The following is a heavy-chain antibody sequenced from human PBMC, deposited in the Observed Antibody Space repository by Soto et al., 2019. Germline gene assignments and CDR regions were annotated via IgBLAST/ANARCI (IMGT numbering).Heavy chain of an antibody. J-gene: IGHJ3*02. V-gene: IGHV4-59*01. CDR2: IYYSGST. CDR3: ARDMGDYDPDAFDI. CDR1: GGSISSYY. Sequence: SETLSLTCTVSGGSISSYYWSWIRQPPGKGLEWIGYIYYSGSTNYNPSLKSRVTISVDTSKNQFSLKLSSVTAADTAVYYCARDMGDYDPDAFDIWGKGTVVTVSS. D-gene: IGHD4-17*01.